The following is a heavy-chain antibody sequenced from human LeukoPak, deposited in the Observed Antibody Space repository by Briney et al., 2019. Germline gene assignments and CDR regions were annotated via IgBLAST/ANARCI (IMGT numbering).Heavy chain of an antibody. J-gene: IGHJ6*04. D-gene: IGHD3-16*01. CDR2: IYYSGST. CDR3: ARPLKGAGMDV. CDR1: GGSISSYY. Sequence: SETLSLTCTVSGGSISSYYWSWIRQPPGKGLEWIGYIYYSGSTNYNPSLKSRVTISVDTSKNQFSLKLSSVTAADTAVYYCARPLKGAGMDVWGKGTTVTVSS. V-gene: IGHV4-59*01.